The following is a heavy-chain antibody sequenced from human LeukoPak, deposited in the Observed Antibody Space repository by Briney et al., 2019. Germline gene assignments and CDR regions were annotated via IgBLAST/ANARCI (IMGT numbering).Heavy chain of an antibody. CDR2: INPNSGAT. CDR1: GYTFTGNY. J-gene: IGHJ4*02. D-gene: IGHD5-18*01. CDR3: ARDAYFGYSYSWHSDY. Sequence: ASVKVSCKASGYTFTGNYIHWVRQAPGQGLEWMGCINPNSGATKYAQKFQGRVTMTRDTSISTAYMELSSLTSDDTAVYYCARDAYFGYSYSWHSDYWGQGTLVTVSS. V-gene: IGHV1-2*02.